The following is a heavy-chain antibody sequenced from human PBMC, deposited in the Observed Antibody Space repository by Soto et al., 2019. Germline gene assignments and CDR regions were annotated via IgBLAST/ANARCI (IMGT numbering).Heavy chain of an antibody. V-gene: IGHV1-3*01. CDR3: ARSSGWYALDY. D-gene: IGHD6-19*01. Sequence: QVQLVQTGAEVKKPGASLKVSCKASGYTFTDHAIHWVRLAPGQRLEWMGWINGGSGSTRYSQTFQDRLTFSRDTSATTASMELNSLRSEDTAIYYCARSSGWYALDYWGQGTLVTVSS. J-gene: IGHJ4*02. CDR1: GYTFTDHA. CDR2: INGGSGST.